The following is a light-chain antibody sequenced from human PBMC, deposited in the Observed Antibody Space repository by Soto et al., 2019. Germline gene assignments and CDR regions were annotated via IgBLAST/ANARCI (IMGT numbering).Light chain of an antibody. CDR1: QSISSW. V-gene: IGKV1-5*01. J-gene: IGKJ2*01. CDR3: QQYNSYSRYT. CDR2: DAS. Sequence: DIQMTQSPSTLSASVGDRVTITCRASQSISSWLAWYQQKPGKAPKLLIYDASSLESGVPSRFSGSGYGQEFTLTISSLQPDDFATYYCQQYNSYSRYTFGQGTKLEIK.